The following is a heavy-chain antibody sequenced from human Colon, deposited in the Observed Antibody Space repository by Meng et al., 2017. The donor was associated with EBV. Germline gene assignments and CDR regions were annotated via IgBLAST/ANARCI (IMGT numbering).Heavy chain of an antibody. CDR1: GPSFSSNIAA. CDR3: ARVAVGISSFDY. CDR2: TYYMSKWYN. J-gene: IGHJ4*02. D-gene: IGHD1-26*01. Sequence: HLPPSAPRLLNPSPPLSLTCAISGPSFSSNIAALNLIRPSPSRGLEWLGMTYYMSKWYNDYAVSVKSRITINPGTSKNQFSLQLNSVTPEDTAVYYCARVAVGISSFDYWGQGTLVTVSS. V-gene: IGHV6-1*01.